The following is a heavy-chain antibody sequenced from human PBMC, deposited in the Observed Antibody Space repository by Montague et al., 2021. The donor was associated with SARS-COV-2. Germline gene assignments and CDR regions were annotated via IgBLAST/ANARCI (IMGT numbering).Heavy chain of an antibody. Sequence: SETLSLTCAGSGHSISSELWRWIREPPAEGQARNGLVCHRGSTNNNPSLKSRVTISVDASKNQFSLKLSSVTAADTAVYYCARHTSERITMVQAFDIWGQGAMVTVSS. CDR1: GHSISSEL. J-gene: IGHJ3*02. CDR2: VCHRGST. D-gene: IGHD3-10*01. V-gene: IGHV4-59*08. CDR3: ARHTSERITMVQAFDI.